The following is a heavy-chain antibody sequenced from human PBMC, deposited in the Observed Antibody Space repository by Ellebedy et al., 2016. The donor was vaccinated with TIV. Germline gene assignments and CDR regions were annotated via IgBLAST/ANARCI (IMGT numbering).Heavy chain of an antibody. CDR2: ISTYNGIT. CDR1: GYTFSSYG. J-gene: IGHJ4*02. V-gene: IGHV1-18*04. CDR3: ARDVGDGWELPDY. Sequence: AASVKVSCKASGYTFSSYGISWVRQAPGQGLEWMGWISTYNGITNYAQKVQGRVTLTTDTSTSPAYMELRSLRSDDTAVYYCARDVGDGWELPDYWGQGTLVTVSS. D-gene: IGHD1-26*01.